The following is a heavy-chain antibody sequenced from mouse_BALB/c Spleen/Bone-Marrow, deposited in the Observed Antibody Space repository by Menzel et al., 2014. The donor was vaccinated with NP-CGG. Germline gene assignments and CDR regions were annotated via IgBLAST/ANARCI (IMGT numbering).Heavy chain of an antibody. CDR1: GLNIQDTY. CDR3: ARLDWFAY. Sequence: EVQLQQSGAELVKTGASVTLSCTASGLNIQDTYMHWVKQRPEQGLEWIGRIDPANGNTKYDPKFQGKATITADTSSNTAYLQLSSLTSEDTASYYCARLDWFAYWGQGTLVTVSA. CDR2: IDPANGNT. J-gene: IGHJ3*01. V-gene: IGHV14-3*02.